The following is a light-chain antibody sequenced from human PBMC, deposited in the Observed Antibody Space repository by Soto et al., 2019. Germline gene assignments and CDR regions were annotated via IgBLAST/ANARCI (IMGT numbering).Light chain of an antibody. CDR1: QTVTKNY. J-gene: IGKJ1*01. Sequence: EIVLTQSPGTLSLSPGERATLSCRASQTVTKNYLAWYQQRPGQAPRLLIYDAFNRATGIPDRFSGSGSGTEFTLTISRLEPEDFALYYCHQCAHSPLTFGQGTKVEIK. V-gene: IGKV3-20*01. CDR2: DAF. CDR3: HQCAHSPLT.